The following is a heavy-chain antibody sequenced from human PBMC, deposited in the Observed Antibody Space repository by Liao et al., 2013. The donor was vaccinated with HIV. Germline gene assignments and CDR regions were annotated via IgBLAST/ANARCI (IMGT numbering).Heavy chain of an antibody. Sequence: QVQLQESGPGLVKPSETLSLTCTVSGGSISSYYWSWIRQPAGKGLEWIGRIYTSGSTNYNPSLKSRVTMSVDTSKNQFSLKLSSVTAADTAVYYCAGGITMVRGVIPDAFDIWGQGTMVTVSS. CDR3: AGGITMVRGVIPDAFDI. CDR1: GGSISSYY. CDR2: IYTSGST. D-gene: IGHD3-10*01. V-gene: IGHV4-4*07. J-gene: IGHJ3*02.